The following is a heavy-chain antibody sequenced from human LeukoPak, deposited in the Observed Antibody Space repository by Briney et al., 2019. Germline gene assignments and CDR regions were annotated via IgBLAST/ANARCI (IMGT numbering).Heavy chain of an antibody. D-gene: IGHD3-16*01. J-gene: IGHJ4*02. CDR3: AKWPEGAMDYFDY. Sequence: SGGSLRLSCVASGITFSNYAVTWARQAPVKGLEWVSAISGDGTRTYYADSVKGWFTISRDNSKNTLYLEMSSLRVEDTAIYYCAKWPEGAMDYFDYWGQGTLVTVSS. V-gene: IGHV3-23*01. CDR1: GITFSNYA. CDR2: ISGDGTRT.